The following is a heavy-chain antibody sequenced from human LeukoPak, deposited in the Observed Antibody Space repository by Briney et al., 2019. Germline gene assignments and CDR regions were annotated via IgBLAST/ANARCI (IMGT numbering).Heavy chain of an antibody. D-gene: IGHD6-19*01. CDR3: ARAHSSGWYLAAGY. Sequence: ASLKVSCKASGYTFTSYGISWVRQAPGQGLEWMGWISAYNGNTNYAQKLQGRVTMTTDTSTSTAYMELRSLRSDDTAVYYCARAHSSGWYLAAGYWGQGTLVTVSS. J-gene: IGHJ4*02. V-gene: IGHV1-18*01. CDR2: ISAYNGNT. CDR1: GYTFTSYG.